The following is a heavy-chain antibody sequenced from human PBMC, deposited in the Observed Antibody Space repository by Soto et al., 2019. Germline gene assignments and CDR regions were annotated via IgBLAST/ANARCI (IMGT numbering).Heavy chain of an antibody. CDR2: ISGSGGST. D-gene: IGHD3-10*01. V-gene: IGHV3-23*01. CDR1: GFTFSSYA. CDR3: AKRRYYGSGTFDY. J-gene: IGHJ4*02. Sequence: EVQLLESGGGLVQPGGSLRLSCAASGFTFSSYAMSWVRQAPGKGLEWVSAISGSGGSTYYADSVKGRFTISRDNSKKTLYLKMNSLRAEDTAVYYCAKRRYYGSGTFDYWGQGTLVTVSS.